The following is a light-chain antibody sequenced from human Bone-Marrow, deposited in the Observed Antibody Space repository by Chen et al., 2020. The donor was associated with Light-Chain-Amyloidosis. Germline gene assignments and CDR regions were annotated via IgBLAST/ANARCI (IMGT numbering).Light chain of an antibody. Sequence: QSALTQPASVSGSPGQSITLSCTVTSSDVGGYNYVSWFQQHPGRAPKLIIYDVSDRPSGVSNRFSGSKSGNTASLTISGLQAEDEADYYCNSFTSSSTLVFGGGTKLTVL. CDR3: NSFTSSSTLV. CDR1: SSDVGGYNY. CDR2: DVS. J-gene: IGLJ2*01. V-gene: IGLV2-14*01.